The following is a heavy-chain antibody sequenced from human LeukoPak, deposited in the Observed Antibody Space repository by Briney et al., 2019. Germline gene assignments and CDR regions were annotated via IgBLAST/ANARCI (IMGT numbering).Heavy chain of an antibody. Sequence: GGSLRLSCAASGFSFKDYYYSWIRQAPGKGLEWVSSISSSSSYIYYADSVKGRFTISRDNAKNSLYLQMNSLRAEDTAVYYCARGQDGSWGQGTLVTVSS. CDR3: ARGQDGS. V-gene: IGHV3-11*06. J-gene: IGHJ5*02. CDR2: ISSSSSYI. D-gene: IGHD5-24*01. CDR1: GFSFKDYY.